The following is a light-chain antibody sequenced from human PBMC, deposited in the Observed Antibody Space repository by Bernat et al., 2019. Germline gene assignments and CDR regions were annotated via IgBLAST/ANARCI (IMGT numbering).Light chain of an antibody. V-gene: IGLV2-11*01. CDR3: CSYAGSYTYV. J-gene: IGLJ1*01. CDR1: SSDVGGYKY. CDR2: DVS. Sequence: QSALTQPRSVSGSPGQSVTISCTGTSSDVGGYKYVSWYQQHPGKAPKLMIYDVSKRPSGVPDRFSGSTSGNTASLTISGLQAEDEADYYCCSYAGSYTYVFATGTNVTVL.